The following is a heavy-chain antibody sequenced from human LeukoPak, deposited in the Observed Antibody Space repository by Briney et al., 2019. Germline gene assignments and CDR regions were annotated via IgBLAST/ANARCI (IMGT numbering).Heavy chain of an antibody. D-gene: IGHD3-22*01. CDR1: GYTFTNYY. CDR3: ARALRGYYDSSGYYYSGHDY. J-gene: IGHJ4*02. Sequence: ASVKVSCKASGYTFTNYYMHWVRQAPGQGLEWMGGIIPIFGTANYAQKFQGRVTITADESTSTAYMELSSLRSEDTAVYYCARALRGYYDSSGYYYSGHDYWGQGTLVTVSS. CDR2: IIPIFGTA. V-gene: IGHV1-69*13.